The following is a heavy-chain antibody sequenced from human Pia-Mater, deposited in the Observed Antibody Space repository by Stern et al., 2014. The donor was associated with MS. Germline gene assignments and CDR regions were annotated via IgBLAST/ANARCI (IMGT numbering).Heavy chain of an antibody. V-gene: IGHV3-33*01. CDR3: ARSSSPSPYYYYGMAV. D-gene: IGHD6-13*01. Sequence: DQLVESGGGVVQPGRSLRLSCAASGFTFSSYGMHWVRQAPGKGLEWVAVIWYDGSNKYYADSVKGRFTISRDNSKNTLYLQMNSLRAEDTAVYYCARSSSPSPYYYYGMAVWGQGTTVTVSS. CDR1: GFTFSSYG. J-gene: IGHJ6*02. CDR2: IWYDGSNK.